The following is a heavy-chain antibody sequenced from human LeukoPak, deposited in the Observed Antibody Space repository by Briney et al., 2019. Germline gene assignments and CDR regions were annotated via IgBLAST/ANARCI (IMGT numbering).Heavy chain of an antibody. CDR2: IYYSGST. J-gene: IGHJ6*02. V-gene: IGHV4-31*03. D-gene: IGHD2-15*01. CDR3: ARGRRYCSGGSCYRPKAYGMDV. CDR1: GGSISSGGYY. Sequence: SETLSLTCTVSGGSISSGGYYWSWIRQHPGKGLEWIGYIYYSGSTYYNPSLKSRVTISVDTSKNQFSLKLSSVTAADTAVYYCARGRRYCSGGSCYRPKAYGMDVWGQGTTVTVSS.